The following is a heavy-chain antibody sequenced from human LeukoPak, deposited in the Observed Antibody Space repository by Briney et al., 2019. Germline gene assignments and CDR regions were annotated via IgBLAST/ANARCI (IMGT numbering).Heavy chain of an antibody. CDR1: DFTFSDYA. Sequence: PGGSLRLSCAASDFTFSDYAMHWVRQAPGKGLEYVSGIGGNGGYTYYADSVKGRFTISRDNSKNTLYLQMGSLRTEDMAVYYCARARYSNGWYFFDYWGQGTLVAVSS. CDR2: IGGNGGYT. J-gene: IGHJ4*02. CDR3: ARARYSNGWYFFDY. D-gene: IGHD6-19*01. V-gene: IGHV3-64*02.